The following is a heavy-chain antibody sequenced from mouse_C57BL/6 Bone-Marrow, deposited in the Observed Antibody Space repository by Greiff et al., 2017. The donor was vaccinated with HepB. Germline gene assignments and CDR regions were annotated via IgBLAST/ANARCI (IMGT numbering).Heavy chain of an antibody. Sequence: VQVVESGPGLVAPSQSLFITCTVSGFSLTSYAISWVCQPPGKGLEWLGVIWTGGGTNYNSALKSRLSISKDNSKSQVILKMNSLQSDDTARYYCDRLDTCITTVVENYFDYWGQGTTLTVSS. V-gene: IGHV2-9-1*01. CDR1: GFSLTSYA. D-gene: IGHD1-1*01. CDR2: IWTGGGT. J-gene: IGHJ2*01. CDR3: DRLDTCITTVVENYFDY.